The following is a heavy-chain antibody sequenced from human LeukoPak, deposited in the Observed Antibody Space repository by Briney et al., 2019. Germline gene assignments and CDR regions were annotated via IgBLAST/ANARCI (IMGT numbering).Heavy chain of an antibody. CDR3: ARRSVASYGDYVYY. J-gene: IGHJ4*02. D-gene: IGHD4-17*01. Sequence: GASVKVSCKASYYTFTSYDISWVRQAPGQGLEWMGWISAYNGNTNYAQKFQGRVTITTDTSTSTAYMELSSLRSEDTAVYYCARRSVASYGDYVYYWGQGTLVTVSS. V-gene: IGHV1-18*01. CDR1: YYTFTSYD. CDR2: ISAYNGNT.